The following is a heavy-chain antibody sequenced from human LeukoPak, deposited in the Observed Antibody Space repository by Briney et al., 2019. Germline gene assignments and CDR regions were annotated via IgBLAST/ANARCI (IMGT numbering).Heavy chain of an antibody. CDR2: INPSGGST. CDR3: ARDSPLKRSAYYDSSGYYFYPGRGSRVLFAD. J-gene: IGHJ4*02. D-gene: IGHD3-22*01. V-gene: IGHV1-46*01. CDR1: GYTFTSYY. Sequence: ASVKVSCKASGYTFTSYYMHWVRQAPGQGLEWMGIINPSGGSTSYAQKFQGRVTMTRDTSTSTVYMELSSLRSEDTAVYYCARDSPLKRSAYYDSSGYYFYPGRGSRVLFADWGQGTLVTVPS.